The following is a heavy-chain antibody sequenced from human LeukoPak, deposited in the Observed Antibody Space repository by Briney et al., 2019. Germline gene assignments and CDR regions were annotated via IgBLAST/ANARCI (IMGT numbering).Heavy chain of an antibody. J-gene: IGHJ6*03. D-gene: IGHD3-10*01. V-gene: IGHV3-53*01. CDR1: GITVSSNY. CDR3: ARVLSGRGSLYSYYYYMDV. CDR2: IYSGGST. Sequence: GGSLRLSCAASGITVSSNYMSWVRQAPGKGLEWVSVIYSGGSTYYAGSVKGRFTISRDNSKNTLYLQMNSLRAEDTAVYYCARVLSGRGSLYSYYYYMDVWGKGTTVTISS.